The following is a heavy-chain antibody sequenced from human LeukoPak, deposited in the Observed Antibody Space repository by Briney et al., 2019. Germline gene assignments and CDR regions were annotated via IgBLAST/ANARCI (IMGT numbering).Heavy chain of an antibody. CDR3: ARRGGSRGWGAFDI. CDR2: ITGTADKT. V-gene: IGHV3-23*01. CDR1: GFTFTNYV. D-gene: IGHD6-19*01. Sequence: GESLRLSCAASGFTFTNYVMNWVRQAPGKGLEWVSSITGTADKTYDADSVKGRFTISRDNSKNTLSLQMCSLRVEDTAIYYCARRGGSRGWGAFDIWGQGTIVTVSS. J-gene: IGHJ3*02.